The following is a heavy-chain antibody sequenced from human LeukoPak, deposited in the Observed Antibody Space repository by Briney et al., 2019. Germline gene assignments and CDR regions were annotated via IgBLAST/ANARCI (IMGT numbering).Heavy chain of an antibody. J-gene: IGHJ6*03. D-gene: IGHD3-3*01. CDR3: ARQAGDFWSGYSLSYYMDV. CDR2: IYYSGST. Sequence: SETLSLTCTVSGGSISSYYWSWIRQPPGKGLEWIGYIYYSGSTNYNPSLKSRVTISVDTSKNQFSLKLSSVTAADTAVYYCARQAGDFWSGYSLSYYMDVWGKGTTVTVSS. V-gene: IGHV4-59*08. CDR1: GGSISSYY.